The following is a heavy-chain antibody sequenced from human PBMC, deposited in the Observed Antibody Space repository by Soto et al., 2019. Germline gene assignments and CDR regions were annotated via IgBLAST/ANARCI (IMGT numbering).Heavy chain of an antibody. CDR1: GYTFTSWD. J-gene: IGHJ4*01. CDR2: MNPRSGNT. D-gene: IGHD6-13*01. Sequence: ASLKVSCKASGYTFTSWDVYWVRQAAGQGLEWMGYMNPRSGNTGYEQKFQGRVTMTRDTSISTAYMELSSLTSDDTAVYYCTASSWTGAGLDFWGQGTPVTSPQ. CDR3: TASSWTGAGLDF. V-gene: IGHV1-8*01.